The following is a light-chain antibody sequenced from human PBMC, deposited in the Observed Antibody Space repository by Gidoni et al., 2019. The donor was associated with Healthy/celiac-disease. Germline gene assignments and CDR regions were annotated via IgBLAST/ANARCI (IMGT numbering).Light chain of an antibody. CDR3: QQYDNLPRT. CDR2: DAS. CDR1: QDISNY. Sequence: IQLNYAPSSLSASVGDRVTITCQASQDISNYLNWYQQKPGKAPKLLIYDASNLETGVPSRFSGSGSGTDFTFTISSLQPEDIATYYCQQYDNLPRTFGHGTKLEIK. J-gene: IGKJ2*01. V-gene: IGKV1-33*01.